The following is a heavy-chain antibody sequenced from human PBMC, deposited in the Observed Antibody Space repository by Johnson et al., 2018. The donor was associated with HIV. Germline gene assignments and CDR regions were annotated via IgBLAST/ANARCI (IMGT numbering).Heavy chain of an antibody. CDR3: ARACRDGYTCDVFDI. CDR1: GFTFRNFA. CDR2: ISYDGSNK. J-gene: IGHJ3*02. D-gene: IGHD5-24*01. V-gene: IGHV3-30*07. Sequence: QVQLVESGGGVVQPGRSLRLSCAASGFTFRNFAMHWVRQAPGKGLEWLAVISYDGSNKYYADSVQGRFTISRDNSKNTLYLQMNSLRAEDTAVYYCARACRDGYTCDVFDIWGQGTMVTVSS.